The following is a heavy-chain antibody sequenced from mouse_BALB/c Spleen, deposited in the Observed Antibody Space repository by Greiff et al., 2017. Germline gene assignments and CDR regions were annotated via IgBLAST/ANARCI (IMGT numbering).Heavy chain of an antibody. V-gene: IGHV1-7*01. CDR2: INPSTGYT. Sequence: VQLQQSGAELAKPGASVKMSCKASGYTFTSYWMHWVKQRPGQGLEWIGYINPSTGYTEYNQKFKDKATLTADKSSSTAYMQLSSLTSEDSAVYYCARYNGNYDYWGQGTTLTVSS. J-gene: IGHJ2*01. CDR1: GYTFTSYW. D-gene: IGHD2-1*01. CDR3: ARYNGNYDY.